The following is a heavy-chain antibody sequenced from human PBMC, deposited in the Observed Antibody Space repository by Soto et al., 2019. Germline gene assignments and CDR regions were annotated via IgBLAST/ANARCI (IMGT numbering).Heavy chain of an antibody. V-gene: IGHV3-23*01. Sequence: EVQLLESGGGLVQPGGSLRLSCAASGFTFSTYNMIWVRQAPGKGLEWVSLISGDGTITYYADSVKGRFAICRDNSKNTVDLQLNSLRAEDTAVYYCAKRFGYGSGPLEYWGRGTLVTVSS. J-gene: IGHJ4*02. CDR2: ISGDGTIT. D-gene: IGHD2-8*02. CDR3: AKRFGYGSGPLEY. CDR1: GFTFSTYN.